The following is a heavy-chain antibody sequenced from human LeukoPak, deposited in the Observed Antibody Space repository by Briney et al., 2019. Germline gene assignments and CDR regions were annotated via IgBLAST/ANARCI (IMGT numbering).Heavy chain of an antibody. J-gene: IGHJ3*02. CDR1: GYSISSGYY. V-gene: IGHV4-38-2*01. CDR2: TYHSGST. CDR3: ARADYDFWSGYPDAFDI. Sequence: SETLSLTCAVSGYSISSGYYWGWIRQPPGTGLEWIGSTYHSGSTYYNPSLKSRVTISVDTSKNQFSLKLSSVTAADTAVYYCARADYDFWSGYPDAFDIWGQGTMVTVSS. D-gene: IGHD3-3*01.